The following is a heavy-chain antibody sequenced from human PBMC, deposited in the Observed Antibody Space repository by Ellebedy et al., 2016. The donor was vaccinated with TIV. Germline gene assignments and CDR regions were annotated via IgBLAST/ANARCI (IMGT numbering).Heavy chain of an antibody. J-gene: IGHJ4*02. CDR1: GFTFSSHA. Sequence: GESLKISXEASGFTFSSHAMGWVRQAPGKGLEWAAVIWYDGSNKYYADSVKGRFTISRDNSKNTLYLEMNSLRAEDTAVYYCVRAPRGQYYFDYWGQGTLVTVSS. D-gene: IGHD5-12*01. CDR2: IWYDGSNK. V-gene: IGHV3-33*08. CDR3: VRAPRGQYYFDY.